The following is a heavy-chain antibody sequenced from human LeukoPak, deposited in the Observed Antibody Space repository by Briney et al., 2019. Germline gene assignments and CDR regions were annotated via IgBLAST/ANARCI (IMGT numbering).Heavy chain of an antibody. CDR3: ARDEGYYYDSSGYPD. CDR2: INWNGGST. J-gene: IGHJ4*02. V-gene: IGHV3-20*01. CDR1: GCTFDDYG. Sequence: PGGALRLSCAASGCTFDDYGMSWVGQAPGKGLEWVAGINWNGGSTGYAVAVKRRFTISRDNDKTSLYLQMDSLRAEDTALYHCARDEGYYYDSSGYPDWGQGTLVTVSS. D-gene: IGHD3-22*01.